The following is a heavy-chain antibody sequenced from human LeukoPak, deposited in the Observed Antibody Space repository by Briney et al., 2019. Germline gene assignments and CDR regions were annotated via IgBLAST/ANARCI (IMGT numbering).Heavy chain of an antibody. CDR1: GFTFRSYG. J-gene: IGHJ4*02. V-gene: IGHV3-30*02. CDR3: ARDIGPKDDY. Sequence: PGGSLRLSCAASGFTFRSYGMHWVRQAPGKGLEWVAFIRYDGSNKYYADSVKGRFTISRDNSKNTLYLQMNSLRAEDTAVYYCARDIGPKDDYWGQGTLVTVSS. D-gene: IGHD2-15*01. CDR2: IRYDGSNK.